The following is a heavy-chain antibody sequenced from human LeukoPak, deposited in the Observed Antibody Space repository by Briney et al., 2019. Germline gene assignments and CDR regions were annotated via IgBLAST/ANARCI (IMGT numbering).Heavy chain of an antibody. CDR3: AKVEGTVGATTVDY. CDR2: ISSSGSTI. D-gene: IGHD1-26*01. V-gene: IGHV3-48*03. Sequence: GGSLRLSCAASGFTFSSYEMNWVRQAPGKGLEWVSYISSSGSTIYYADSVKGRFTISRDNAKNSLYLQMNSLRAEDTAVYYCAKVEGTVGATTVDYWGQGTLVTVSS. J-gene: IGHJ4*02. CDR1: GFTFSSYE.